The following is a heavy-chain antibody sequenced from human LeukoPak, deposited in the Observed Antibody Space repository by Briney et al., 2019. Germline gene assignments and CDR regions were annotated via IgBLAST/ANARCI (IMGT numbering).Heavy chain of an antibody. V-gene: IGHV3-21*01. CDR1: GFTFSSYS. Sequence: GGSLRLSCAASGFTFSSYSMNWVRQAPGKGLEWVSSISSSSSYIYYADSVKGRFTISRDNAENSLYLQMNSLRAEDTAVYYCARDIAVATFDYWGQGTLVTVSS. CDR2: ISSSSSYI. CDR3: ARDIAVATFDY. D-gene: IGHD6-19*01. J-gene: IGHJ4*02.